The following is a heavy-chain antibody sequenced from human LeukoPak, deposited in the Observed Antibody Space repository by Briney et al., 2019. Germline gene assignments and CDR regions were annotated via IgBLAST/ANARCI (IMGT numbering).Heavy chain of an antibody. Sequence: SVKVSCKASGGTFSSYAISWVRQAPGQGLEWMGGIIPIFGTANYAQKFQGRVTITADESTSTAYMELSSLRSEDTAVYYCARGGITMVRGVTIGAFDIWGQGTMVTVSS. CDR3: ARGGITMVRGVTIGAFDI. J-gene: IGHJ3*02. V-gene: IGHV1-69*01. CDR1: GGTFSSYA. D-gene: IGHD3-10*01. CDR2: IIPIFGTA.